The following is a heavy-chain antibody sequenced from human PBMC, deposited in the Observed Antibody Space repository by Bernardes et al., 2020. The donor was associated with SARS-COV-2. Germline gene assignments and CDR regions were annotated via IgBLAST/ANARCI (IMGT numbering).Heavy chain of an antibody. CDR2: IYYSWTT. CDR1: GGSISTYY. J-gene: IGHJ6*02. CDR3: ARDAGLYDSSGYSYGIDV. V-gene: IGHV4-59*01. D-gene: IGHD3-22*01. Sequence: SETLSLTCTVSGGSISTYYWSWIRQPPGKGLDWIGYIYYSWTTNYNPSLKSRVSISVDTSKNQFSLKLTSVTAADTAVYYCARDAGLYDSSGYSYGIDVWGQGTTVTVSS.